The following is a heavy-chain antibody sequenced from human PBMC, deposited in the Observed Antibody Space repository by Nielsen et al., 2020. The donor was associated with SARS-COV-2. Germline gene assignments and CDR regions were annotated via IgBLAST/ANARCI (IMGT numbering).Heavy chain of an antibody. Sequence: SETLSLTCTVSGGSISSSSYYWGWIRQPPGKGLEWIGSIYYSGSTYYNPSLKSRVTISVDTSKNQFSLKLSSVTAADTAVYYCARGGIGYSSGWYPTYFDYWGQGTLVTVSS. J-gene: IGHJ4*02. V-gene: IGHV4-39*01. CDR1: GGSISSSSYY. CDR3: ARGGIGYSSGWYPTYFDY. D-gene: IGHD6-19*01. CDR2: IYYSGST.